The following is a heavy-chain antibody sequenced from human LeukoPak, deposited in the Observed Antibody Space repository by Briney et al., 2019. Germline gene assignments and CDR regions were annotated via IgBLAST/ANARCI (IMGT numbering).Heavy chain of an antibody. Sequence: GGSLRLSCAASGFSFNTYAIHWVRQAPGKGLEGVACISYDGSSEFYADSVKGRFTISRDNSKNTLFLQMNRLRAEDTAIYYCARTYLWSGNENYFDYWGQGTLVTVSS. V-gene: IGHV3-30*04. D-gene: IGHD3-3*01. CDR3: ARTYLWSGNENYFDY. J-gene: IGHJ4*02. CDR1: GFSFNTYA. CDR2: ISYDGSSE.